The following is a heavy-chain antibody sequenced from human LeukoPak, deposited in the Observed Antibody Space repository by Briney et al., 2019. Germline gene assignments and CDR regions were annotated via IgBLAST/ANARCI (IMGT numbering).Heavy chain of an antibody. CDR3: ARDSSGYYPGFDY. CDR2: ISSSGSTI. V-gene: IGHV3-48*03. Sequence: GGSLRLSCAASGFTFSSYEMNWVRQAPGKGLEWVSYISSSGSTIYYADSVKGRFTISRDNAKNSLYLQMNSLRAEDTAVYYCARDSSGYYPGFDYWGQGTLVTVSS. J-gene: IGHJ4*02. D-gene: IGHD3-22*01. CDR1: GFTFSSYE.